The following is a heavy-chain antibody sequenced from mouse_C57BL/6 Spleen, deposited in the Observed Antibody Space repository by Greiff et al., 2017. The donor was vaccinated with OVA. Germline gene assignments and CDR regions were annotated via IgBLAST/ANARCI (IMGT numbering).Heavy chain of an antibody. CDR1: GFTFSSYG. J-gene: IGHJ2*01. V-gene: IGHV5-6*01. Sequence: EVQLVESGGDLVKPGGSLKLSCAASGFTFSSYGMSWVRQTPDKRLEWVATISSGGSYTYYPDSVKGRFTISRDNAKNTLYLQMSSLKSEDTAMYYCARHNYGSSEYYFDYWGQGTTLTVSS. CDR3: ARHNYGSSEYYFDY. CDR2: ISSGGSYT. D-gene: IGHD1-1*01.